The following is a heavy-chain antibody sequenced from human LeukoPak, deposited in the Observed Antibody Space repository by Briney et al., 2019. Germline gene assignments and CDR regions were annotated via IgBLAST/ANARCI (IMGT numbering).Heavy chain of an antibody. D-gene: IGHD5-12*01. V-gene: IGHV3-23*01. CDR3: AKGAYDYIEIGYFDS. J-gene: IGHJ4*02. CDR2: LIGSSGST. Sequence: GGSLRLSCAASGFTSINYAMNWVRQAPGKGLEWVSVLIGSSGSTDYADSVKARFTISRDNSKITLFLQMNSLRAEDTAIYYCAKGAYDYIEIGYFDSWGQGTLVTVSS. CDR1: GFTSINYA.